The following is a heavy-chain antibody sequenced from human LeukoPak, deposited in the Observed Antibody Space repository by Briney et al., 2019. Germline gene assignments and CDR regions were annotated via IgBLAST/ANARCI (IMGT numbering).Heavy chain of an antibody. CDR1: GFTVSSNY. D-gene: IGHD3-9*01. CDR3: ARDLNV. Sequence: GGSLRLSCAASGFTVSSNYVSWGRQAPGKGLEWVSVTYSDSTDYADSVKGRFTISRDNSKNTLYLQMNSLRAEDTAVYYCARDLNVWGQGTTVTVSS. J-gene: IGHJ6*02. CDR2: TYSDST. V-gene: IGHV3-53*01.